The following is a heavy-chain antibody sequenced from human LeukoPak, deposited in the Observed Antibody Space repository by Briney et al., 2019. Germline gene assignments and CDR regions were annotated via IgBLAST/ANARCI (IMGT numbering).Heavy chain of an antibody. V-gene: IGHV4-30-4*08. CDR2: IYYSGST. Sequence: TSETLSLTCTVSGGSISSGDYYWSWIRQPPGRGLEWIVYIYYSGSTYYNPSLKSRVTISVDTSKNQFSLKLSSVTAADTAIYYCARAPLGCSGGSCYYWYFDLWGRGTLVTVSS. CDR3: ARAPLGCSGGSCYYWYFDL. J-gene: IGHJ2*01. D-gene: IGHD2-15*01. CDR1: GGSISSGDYY.